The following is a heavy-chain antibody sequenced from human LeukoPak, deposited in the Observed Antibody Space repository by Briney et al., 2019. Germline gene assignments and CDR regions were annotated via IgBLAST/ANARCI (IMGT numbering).Heavy chain of an antibody. Sequence: GGSLRLSCAASGFTFSDYAIYWVRQAPGKGLEWVSAISARGTTFYADSVKGRFTISRDNSKNTLYLQMNSLRAEDTAIYYCAKDRLIWPGYHPCFAPGGREPRVTVSS. CDR2: ISARGTT. CDR1: GFTFSDYA. V-gene: IGHV3-23*01. CDR3: AKDRLIWPGYHPCFAP. J-gene: IGHJ5*02. D-gene: IGHD3/OR15-3a*01.